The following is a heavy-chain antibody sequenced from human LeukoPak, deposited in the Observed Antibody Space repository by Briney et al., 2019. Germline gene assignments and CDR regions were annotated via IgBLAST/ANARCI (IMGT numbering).Heavy chain of an antibody. V-gene: IGHV4-4*02. J-gene: IGHJ3*02. CDR1: GGSISSSNW. Sequence: PSGTLSLTCAVSGGSISSSNWWSWVRQPPGKGLEWIGEIYHSGSTNYNPSLKSRVTISVDTSKNQFSLKLSSVTAADTAVYYCARDPRYCSGGSCYSSDDAFDIWGQGTMVTVSS. D-gene: IGHD2-15*01. CDR2: IYHSGST. CDR3: ARDPRYCSGGSCYSSDDAFDI.